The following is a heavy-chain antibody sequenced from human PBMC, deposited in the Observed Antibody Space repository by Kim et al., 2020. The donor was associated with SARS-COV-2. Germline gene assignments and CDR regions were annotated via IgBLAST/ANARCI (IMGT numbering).Heavy chain of an antibody. CDR2: VYYGGST. V-gene: IGHV4-61*01. D-gene: IGHD3-10*01. CDR3: AGSLYTFTGFDC. Sequence: SETLSLTCTVSGGSVSSGTHYCSWIRQPPGNGLEGMGLVYYGGSTNYDPSLKSRVPITVDTTKNQSSLNLSSVTADSTTAFYCAGSLYTFTGFDCEGQG. CDR1: GGSVSSGTHY. J-gene: IGHJ4*02.